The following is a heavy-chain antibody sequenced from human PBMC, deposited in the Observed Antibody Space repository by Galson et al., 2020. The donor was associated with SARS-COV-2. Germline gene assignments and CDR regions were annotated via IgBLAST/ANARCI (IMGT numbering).Heavy chain of an antibody. J-gene: IGHJ3*02. V-gene: IGHV6-1*01. CDR3: AGRVAGAGSLHI. CDR1: GDSVSSTSAA. D-gene: IGHD6-13*01. Sequence: SQTLSLTCAISGDSVSSTSAAWNWIRQPPSSGLEWLGRTYYRSQWSTDYAVSVKSRITINPDTSKNQFSLQLNSVTPEDTAIYYCAGRVAGAGSLHIWGQGTMVIVSS. CDR2: TYYRSQWST.